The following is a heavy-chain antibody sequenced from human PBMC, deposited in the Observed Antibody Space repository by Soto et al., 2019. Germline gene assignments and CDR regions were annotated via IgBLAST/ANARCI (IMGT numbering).Heavy chain of an antibody. J-gene: IGHJ6*03. CDR2: FDPEDGET. CDR3: AGRYSIWSGHTYYYYMDV. V-gene: IGHV1-24*01. D-gene: IGHD3-3*01. Sequence: ASVKVSCKVSGYTLTELSMHWVRQAPGKGLEWMGGFDPEDGETIYAQKFQGRVTMTEDTSTDTAYMELSSLRSEDTAVYYCAGRYSIWSGHTYYYYMDVWGKGTTVTVSS. CDR1: GYTLTELS.